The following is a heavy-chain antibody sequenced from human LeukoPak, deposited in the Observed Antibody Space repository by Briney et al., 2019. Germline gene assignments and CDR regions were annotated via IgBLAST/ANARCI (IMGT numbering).Heavy chain of an antibody. V-gene: IGHV3-23*01. CDR1: GFAFSSYA. J-gene: IGHJ4*02. CDR3: AKVSGNLVAVPADD. Sequence: GGSLRLSCAASGFAFSSYAMSWVRQAPGKGLEWVSTISGSGANTYYADSVKGRFTISRDNSKNTLYLQLNSLRADDTALYYCAKVSGNLVAVPADDWGQGTLVTVSS. CDR2: ISGSGANT. D-gene: IGHD2-2*01.